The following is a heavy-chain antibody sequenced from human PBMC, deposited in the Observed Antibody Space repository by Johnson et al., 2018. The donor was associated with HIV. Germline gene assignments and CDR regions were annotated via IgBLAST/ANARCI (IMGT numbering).Heavy chain of an antibody. Sequence: VQLVESGGGLVQPGVSLRLSCAASGFTFSSYWMSWVRQAPGKGLEWVANIKQEGSEKYYVDSVKGRITISRDNAKNSMYLQMNSLRAEHTAVYYCARDQWMAGDAFDIWGQGTVVTVSS. CDR3: ARDQWMAGDAFDI. CDR1: GFTFSSYW. CDR2: IKQEGSEK. V-gene: IGHV3-7*01. D-gene: IGHD5-24*01. J-gene: IGHJ3*02.